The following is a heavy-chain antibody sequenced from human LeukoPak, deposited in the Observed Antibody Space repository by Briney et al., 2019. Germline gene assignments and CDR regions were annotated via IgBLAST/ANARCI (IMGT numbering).Heavy chain of an antibody. D-gene: IGHD3-10*01. Sequence: SETLSLTCTVSGGSISSYFWRWIRQPPGKGLEWIGEINHSGITNYNPSLQSRVTISVDTSNNQFSLKLSSVTAADTAVYYCARGRAIGVGSRYYFDYWGQGTLVTVSS. CDR2: INHSGIT. CDR3: ARGRAIGVGSRYYFDY. J-gene: IGHJ4*02. V-gene: IGHV4-34*01. CDR1: GGSISSYF.